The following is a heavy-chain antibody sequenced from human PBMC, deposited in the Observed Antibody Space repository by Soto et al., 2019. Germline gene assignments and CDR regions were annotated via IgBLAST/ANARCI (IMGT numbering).Heavy chain of an antibody. V-gene: IGHV1-69*13. Sequence: SVKVSCKASGRTFSSYAISWVRQAPGQGLEWMGGIIPIFGTANYAQKFQGRVTITADESTSTAYMELSSLRPEDPAVYYCAIVYYEKRGYYPKNWWNPWAQEPVATASS. CDR3: AIVYYEKRGYYPKNWWNP. CDR1: GRTFSSYA. CDR2: IIPIFGTA. D-gene: IGHD3-22*01. J-gene: IGHJ5*02.